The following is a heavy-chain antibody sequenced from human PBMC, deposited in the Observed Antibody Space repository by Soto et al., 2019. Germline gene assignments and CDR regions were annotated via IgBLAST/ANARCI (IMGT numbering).Heavy chain of an antibody. Sequence: QVQLVQSGAEVKKPGSSVKVSCKASGVTFSSYAISWVRQAPGQGLEWMGGILPIFGTANYAQKFQGRVKITADDSTSTGYMELSRLRSEDTAVYYCAPHPMATITDYYGMDVWGQGTTVTVSS. D-gene: IGHD5-12*01. CDR3: APHPMATITDYYGMDV. CDR2: ILPIFGTA. V-gene: IGHV1-69*12. J-gene: IGHJ6*02. CDR1: GVTFSSYA.